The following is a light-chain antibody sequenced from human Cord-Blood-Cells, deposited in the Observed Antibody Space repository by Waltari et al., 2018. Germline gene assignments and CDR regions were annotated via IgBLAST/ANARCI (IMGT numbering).Light chain of an antibody. CDR3: SSYTSSSTLVV. CDR2: EVS. CDR1: CSACGGFNN. Sequence: QSALPQPASVSGSPGRSLTISCTGTCSACGGFNNVSCYQQHPGNAPKPMIYEVSNRPSGVSNRFSGSKSGNTASLTISGLQAEDEADYYCSSYTSSSTLVVFGGGTKLTVL. V-gene: IGLV2-14*01. J-gene: IGLJ2*01.